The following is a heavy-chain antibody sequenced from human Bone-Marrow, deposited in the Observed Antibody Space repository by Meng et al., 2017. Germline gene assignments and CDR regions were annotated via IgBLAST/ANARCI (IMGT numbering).Heavy chain of an antibody. J-gene: IGHJ4*02. CDR3: ARDYYGSVDY. CDR1: GFSFRNYW. Sequence: GESLKISCAASGFSFRNYWMQLVRQAPGKGLVWVSRINSDGSRTSYSDFVKGRFTISKDNAKNTLYLQMNSLRDEDTAVYYCARDYYGSVDYWGQGTLVTVSS. CDR2: INSDGSRT. D-gene: IGHD3-10*01. V-gene: IGHV3-74*01.